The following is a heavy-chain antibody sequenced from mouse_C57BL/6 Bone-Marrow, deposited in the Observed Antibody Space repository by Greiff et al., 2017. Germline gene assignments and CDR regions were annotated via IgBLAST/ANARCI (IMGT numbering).Heavy chain of an antibody. D-gene: IGHD6-2*01. V-gene: IGHV2-6*01. CDR2: IWGVGST. Sequence: VKLMESGPGLVAPSQSLSITCTVSGFSLTSYGVDWVRQSPGKGLEWLGVIWGVGSTNYNSALKSRLSLSKDNSKSQVFLKMNSLQTYDTAMYYCASSLFAYWGQGTLVTVSA. CDR1: GFSLTSYG. J-gene: IGHJ3*01. CDR3: ASSLFAY.